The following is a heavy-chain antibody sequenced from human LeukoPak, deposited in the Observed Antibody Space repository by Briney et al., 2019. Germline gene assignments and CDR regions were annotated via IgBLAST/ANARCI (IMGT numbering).Heavy chain of an antibody. D-gene: IGHD3-22*01. Sequence: GGSLRLSCAASGFTFSSYAMSWVRQAPGKGLEWVSAISGSGGRTYYADSVKGRFTISRDDSKKTLYLQMNSLRAEDTAVYYCAKDLLQYYYDSSGPAFDIWGQGTVVTVSS. CDR1: GFTFSSYA. V-gene: IGHV3-23*01. CDR3: AKDLLQYYYDSSGPAFDI. J-gene: IGHJ3*02. CDR2: ISGSGGRT.